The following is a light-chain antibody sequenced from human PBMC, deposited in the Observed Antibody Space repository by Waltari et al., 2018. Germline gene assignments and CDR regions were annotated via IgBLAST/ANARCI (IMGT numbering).Light chain of an antibody. J-gene: IGKJ3*01. V-gene: IGKV1-39*01. Sequence: DIQMTQSPSSLSASVGDRVTITCRASQSISSYLNWYQLKPGKAPKLLIYSASRLQSGVPSRFSGSGSGTDCTLTISSLQPEDFATYYCQQSYSIPPTFGPGTKVDIK. CDR2: SAS. CDR1: QSISSY. CDR3: QQSYSIPPT.